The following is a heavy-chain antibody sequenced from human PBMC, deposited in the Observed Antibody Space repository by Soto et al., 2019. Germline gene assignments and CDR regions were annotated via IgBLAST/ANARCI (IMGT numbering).Heavy chain of an antibody. CDR3: ARTKSSSWYENNWFDP. CDR1: GFSLSNARMG. Sequence: QSGPTLVNPTETLTLTCTVSGFSLSNARMGVSWIRQPPGKALEWLAHIFSNDEKSYSTSLKSRLTISKDTSKSQVVLTMTNMDPVDTATYYCARTKSSSWYENNWFDPWGQGTLVTVSS. D-gene: IGHD6-13*01. V-gene: IGHV2-26*01. CDR2: IFSNDEK. J-gene: IGHJ5*02.